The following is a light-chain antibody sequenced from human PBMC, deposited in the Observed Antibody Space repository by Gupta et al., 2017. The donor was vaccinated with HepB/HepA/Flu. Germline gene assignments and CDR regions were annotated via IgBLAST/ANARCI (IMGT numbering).Light chain of an antibody. Sequence: QSGVTQSPSASGTPGQRVTISCSGSSSNIGNNYVYWYQRLPGTAPKLFIDRDNQRPSGVPDRFSGSKSGTIAALALRGRRVEDEGDYYCAVGDDGWVFGGGTKLTVL. CDR2: RDN. J-gene: IGLJ3*02. CDR1: SSNIGNNY. CDR3: AVGDDGWV. V-gene: IGLV1-47*01.